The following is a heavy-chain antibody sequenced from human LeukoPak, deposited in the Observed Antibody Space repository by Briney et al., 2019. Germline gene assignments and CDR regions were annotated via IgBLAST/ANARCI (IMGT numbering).Heavy chain of an antibody. CDR2: IKQDGSQI. J-gene: IGHJ4*02. CDR1: GFTFSSYW. CDR3: AREYCSGTSCYGYFDY. V-gene: IGHV3-7*01. D-gene: IGHD2-2*01. Sequence: GGSLRLSCATSGFTFSSYWMSWVRRAPGKGLEWVANIKQDGSQIFYVDSVKGRFTISRDTAKNSLSPQMNSLRAEDTDVYYCAREYCSGTSCYGYFDYWGQGTLVTVSS.